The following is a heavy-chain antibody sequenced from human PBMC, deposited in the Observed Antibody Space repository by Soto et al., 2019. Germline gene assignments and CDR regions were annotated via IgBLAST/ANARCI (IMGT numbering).Heavy chain of an antibody. CDR3: ARDPKGIAVGEADY. Sequence: EVQLVESGGGLVKPGGALRLSCAASGFTFSSYSMNWVRQAPGKGLEWVSSISSSSSYIYYADSVKGRFTISRDNAKNSLYLQMNSLRDEDTAVYYCARDPKGIAVGEADYWGQGTLVTVSS. D-gene: IGHD6-19*01. V-gene: IGHV3-21*01. CDR1: GFTFSSYS. J-gene: IGHJ4*02. CDR2: ISSSSSYI.